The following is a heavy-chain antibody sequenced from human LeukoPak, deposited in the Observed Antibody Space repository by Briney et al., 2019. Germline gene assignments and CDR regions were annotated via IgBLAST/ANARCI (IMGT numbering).Heavy chain of an antibody. J-gene: IGHJ4*02. CDR2: IYHSGST. CDR3: ARGGGGKWFGELFNYFDY. Sequence: SETLSLTCAVSGGSISSSNWWSWVRQPPGKGLEWIGEIYHSGSTNYNPSLKSRVTISVDKSKNQFSLKLSSVTAADTAVYYCARGGGGKWFGELFNYFDYWGQGTLVTVSS. V-gene: IGHV4-4*02. D-gene: IGHD3-10*01. CDR1: GGSISSSNW.